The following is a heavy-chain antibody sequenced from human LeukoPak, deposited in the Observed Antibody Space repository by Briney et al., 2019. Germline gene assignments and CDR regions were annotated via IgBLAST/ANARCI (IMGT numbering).Heavy chain of an antibody. CDR1: GGSISSYY. D-gene: IGHD2-2*02. J-gene: IGHJ4*02. Sequence: SETLSLTCTVSGGSISSYYWSWIRQPPGKGLEWIGYIHYSGSTNYNPSLKSRVTISVDTSKNQFSLKLNSLTAADTAVYYCARSRKNDCTSTSCYTDYWGQGALVTVSS. V-gene: IGHV4-59*08. CDR3: ARSRKNDCTSTSCYTDY. CDR2: IHYSGST.